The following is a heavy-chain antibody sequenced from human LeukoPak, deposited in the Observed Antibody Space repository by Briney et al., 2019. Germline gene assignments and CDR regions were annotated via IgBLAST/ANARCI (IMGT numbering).Heavy chain of an antibody. V-gene: IGHV3-53*01. D-gene: IGHD6-13*01. CDR2: IYSGGST. J-gene: IGHJ4*02. CDR3: ARGQRAAAGFDS. Sequence: PGGSLRLSFAASGFPLNNNYMKRVRPAPREGLEGVSVIYSGGSTYYADSVQGRFTISRDNSKNTLYLQMNSLRAEDTAVYYCARGQRAAAGFDSWGQGTLVTVSS. CDR1: GFPLNNNY.